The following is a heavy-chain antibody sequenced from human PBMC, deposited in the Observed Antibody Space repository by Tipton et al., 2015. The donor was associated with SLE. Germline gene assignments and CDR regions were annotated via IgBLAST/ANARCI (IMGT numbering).Heavy chain of an antibody. CDR2: ISYDGSNK. J-gene: IGHJ4*02. D-gene: IGHD2-15*01. V-gene: IGHV3-30-3*01. Sequence: RSLRLSCAASGFTFSSYAMHWVRQAPGKGLEWVAVISYDGSNKYYADSVKGRFTISRDNSKNTLYLQMNGLRAEDTAVYYCARGRRYCSGGSCYTDLDYWGQGTLVTVSS. CDR1: GFTFSSYA. CDR3: ARGRRYCSGGSCYTDLDY.